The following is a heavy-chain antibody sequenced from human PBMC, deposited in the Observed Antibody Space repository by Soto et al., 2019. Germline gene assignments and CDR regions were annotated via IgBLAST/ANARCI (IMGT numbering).Heavy chain of an antibody. CDR3: ARVIVRTSYSARSAYYFNY. D-gene: IGHD3-22*01. Sequence: VRLLRVRWAAAWCTCGNLGGRRIRKDTGKGLEWVAVIFYSGGSTYYADSVKGRFTISRDNSKNTLSLQMNSLRAEDTAVYYCARVIVRTSYSARSAYYFNYWGQRTLLTVSS. V-gene: IGHV3-66*01. J-gene: IGHJ4*02. CDR1: WCTCGNLG. CDR2: IFYSGGST.